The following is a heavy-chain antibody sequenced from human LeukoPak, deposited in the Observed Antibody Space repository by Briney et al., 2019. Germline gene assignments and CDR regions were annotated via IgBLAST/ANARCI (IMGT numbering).Heavy chain of an antibody. CDR1: GFTFSSYE. J-gene: IGHJ4*02. CDR2: ISSSGSTI. D-gene: IGHD4-17*01. Sequence: PGGSLRLSCAASGFTFSSYEMNWVRQAPGKGLEWVSYISSSGSTIYHADSVKGRFTISRDNAKNSLYLQMNSLRAEDTAVYYCARVSGGDYGDYGEEYYFDYWGQGTLVTVSS. V-gene: IGHV3-48*03. CDR3: ARVSGGDYGDYGEEYYFDY.